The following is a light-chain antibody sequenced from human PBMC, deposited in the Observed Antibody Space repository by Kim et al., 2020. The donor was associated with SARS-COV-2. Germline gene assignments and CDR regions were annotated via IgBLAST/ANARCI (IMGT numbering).Light chain of an antibody. CDR1: QSVSSY. Sequence: LPQAERATLSARALQSVSSYLAWYQHKPGQAPRLLFYDASKRATGIPARFSGSGSGTDFTLTISSLEPEDSGIYYCQQRANWATFGQGTKVDIK. CDR2: DAS. CDR3: QQRANWAT. V-gene: IGKV3-11*01. J-gene: IGKJ1*01.